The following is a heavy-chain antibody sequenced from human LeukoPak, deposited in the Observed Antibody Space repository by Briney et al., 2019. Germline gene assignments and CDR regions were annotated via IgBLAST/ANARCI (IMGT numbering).Heavy chain of an antibody. J-gene: IGHJ4*02. D-gene: IGHD6-19*01. CDR3: ARVRAVTGTAYDY. V-gene: IGHV4-39*07. CDR2: IYYSGST. CDR1: GGSISSSSYY. Sequence: SETLSLTCTVSGGSISSSSYYWGWIRQPPGKGLEWIGSIYYSGSTSYNPSLKSRVTISIDTSKNQFSLKLGSVTAADTAVYYCARVRAVTGTAYDYWGQGTLVTVSS.